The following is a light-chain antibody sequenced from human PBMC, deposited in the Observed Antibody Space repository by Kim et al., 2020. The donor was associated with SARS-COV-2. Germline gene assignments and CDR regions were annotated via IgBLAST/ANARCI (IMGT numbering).Light chain of an antibody. CDR1: SSNIGNNY. Sequence: GQHVTIACSGSSSNIGNNYVSWYKHLPGTAPKPLIYDNNERPSGIPDRFSDSKSGTSATLGISGLQTGDEADYYCGTWDSSLSAVVFGGGTKVTVL. CDR2: DNN. V-gene: IGLV1-51*01. CDR3: GTWDSSLSAVV. J-gene: IGLJ3*02.